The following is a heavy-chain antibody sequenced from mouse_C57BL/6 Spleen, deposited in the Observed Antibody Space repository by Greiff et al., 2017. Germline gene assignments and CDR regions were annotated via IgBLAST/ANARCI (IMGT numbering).Heavy chain of an antibody. D-gene: IGHD1-1*01. Sequence: QVQLQQPGAELVKPGASVKMSCKASGYTFTSYWITWVKQRPGQGLEWIGDIYPGSGSTNYNEKFKSKATLTVDTSSTTAYMQLSSLTSEDAAVYYCTRNYYGSSYYFDYWGQGTTLTVSS. CDR2: IYPGSGST. CDR1: GYTFTSYW. V-gene: IGHV1-55*01. J-gene: IGHJ2*01. CDR3: TRNYYGSSYYFDY.